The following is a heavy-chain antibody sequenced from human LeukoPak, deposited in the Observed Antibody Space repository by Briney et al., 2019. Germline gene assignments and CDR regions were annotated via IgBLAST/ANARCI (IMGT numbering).Heavy chain of an antibody. D-gene: IGHD4-17*01. CDR2: IYSGGST. CDR3: AREAPAGDYAIDY. CDR1: GFTVSSNY. J-gene: IGHJ4*02. V-gene: IGHV3-53*01. Sequence: PGGSLRLSCAASGFTVSSNYMSWVRQAPGKGLEWVSVIYSGGSTYYADSVKGRFTISRDNSKNTLYLQMNSLRAEDTAVYYCAREAPAGDYAIDYWGQGTLVTVSP.